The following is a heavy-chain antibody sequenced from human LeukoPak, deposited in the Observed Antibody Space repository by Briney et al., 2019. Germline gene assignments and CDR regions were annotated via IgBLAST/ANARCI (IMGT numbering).Heavy chain of an antibody. CDR3: ARGYCSGGSCYSIY. CDR1: GGSISSSSYY. Sequence: SETLSLTCTVSGGSISSSSYYWGWIRQPPGKGLEWIGSIYYSGSTYYNPSLKSRVTISVDTSKNQFSLKLSSVTAADTAVYYCARGYCSGGSCYSIYWGQGTLVTVSS. CDR2: IYYSGST. D-gene: IGHD2-15*01. J-gene: IGHJ4*02. V-gene: IGHV4-39*07.